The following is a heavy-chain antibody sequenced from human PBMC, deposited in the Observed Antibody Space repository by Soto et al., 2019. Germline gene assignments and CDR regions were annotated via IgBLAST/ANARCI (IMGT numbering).Heavy chain of an antibody. J-gene: IGHJ4*02. CDR3: ATWRFDY. CDR1: GDSVSSNSAA. V-gene: IGHV6-1*01. CDR2: TYYRSKWYN. Sequence: PSQTLSLTCVISGDSVSSNSAAWNWIRHSPARGLEWLGRTYYRSKWYNDYAVSMRSRITINPDTTNNQFSLQLNSAPPEDTAVYYCATWRFDYWGQGTLVTVSS.